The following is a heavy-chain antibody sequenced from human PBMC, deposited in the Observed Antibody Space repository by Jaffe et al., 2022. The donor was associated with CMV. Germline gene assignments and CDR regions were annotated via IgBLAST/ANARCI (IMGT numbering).Heavy chain of an antibody. CDR3: ARVGDYTAQNFDY. CDR1: GASITDHY. J-gene: IGHJ4*02. D-gene: IGHD4-17*01. CDR2: GFYSGIT. Sequence: VQLQESGPGLLKPSETLSLTCTVSGASITDHYWTWIRQPPGKGLEWIGFGFYSGITNYNPSLKSRVTISVDTSRKQFSLNLNSVTAADTAVYYCARVGDYTAQNFDYWGQGTLVTVSS. V-gene: IGHV4-59*11.